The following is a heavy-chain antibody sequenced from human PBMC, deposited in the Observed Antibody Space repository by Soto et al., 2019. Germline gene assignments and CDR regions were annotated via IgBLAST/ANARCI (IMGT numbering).Heavy chain of an antibody. CDR2: IHYNGNT. D-gene: IGHD7-27*01. J-gene: IGHJ4*02. CDR3: TRANWYSEY. Sequence: QVQLQESGPGLVKPSETLSLTCTVSGGSISNHYWSWIRQPPGKGLEWIGYIHYNGNTNYNPPLKSRVTMSVDTSKNQISLKLSSVTAADTAVYYCTRANWYSEYWGQGTLVTVSS. CDR1: GGSISNHY. V-gene: IGHV4-59*11.